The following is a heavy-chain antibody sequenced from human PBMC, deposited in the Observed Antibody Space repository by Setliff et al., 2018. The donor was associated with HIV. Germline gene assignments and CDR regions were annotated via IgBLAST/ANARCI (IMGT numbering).Heavy chain of an antibody. Sequence: PSETLSLTCAVYGGSLSGYYWSWIRQSPGKGLEWIGEINHSGSTHYNPPLKSRATISVDTSKNLFSLKLSSVTAADTAVYYCARGYGAAGGGYWGQGTLVTVSS. CDR1: GGSLSGYY. J-gene: IGHJ4*02. D-gene: IGHD6-25*01. CDR2: INHSGST. CDR3: ARGYGAAGGGY. V-gene: IGHV4-34*01.